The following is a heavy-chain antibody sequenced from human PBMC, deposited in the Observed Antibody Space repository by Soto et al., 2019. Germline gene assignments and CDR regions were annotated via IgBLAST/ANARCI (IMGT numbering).Heavy chain of an antibody. J-gene: IGHJ4*02. CDR1: GFTFSSYA. V-gene: IGHV3-23*01. CDR3: AKDSFGELSIAY. Sequence: GSLRLSCAASGFTFSSYAMSWVRQAPGKGLEWVSAISGSGGSTYYADSVKGRFTISRDNSKNTLYLQMNSLRAEDTAVYYCAKDSFGELSIAYWGQGTLVTVSS. D-gene: IGHD3-10*01. CDR2: ISGSGGST.